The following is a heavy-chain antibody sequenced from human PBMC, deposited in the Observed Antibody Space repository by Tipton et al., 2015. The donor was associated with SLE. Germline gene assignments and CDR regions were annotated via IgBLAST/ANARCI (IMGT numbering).Heavy chain of an antibody. V-gene: IGHV4-4*08. CDR3: ARRRYGDFLLPDAFDI. J-gene: IGHJ3*02. CDR1: GDSMSRYY. D-gene: IGHD4-17*01. CDR2: IYSSGSN. Sequence: TLSLTCTVSGDSMSRYYWSWIRQFPGKGLAWIGYIYSSGSNNYNPSLKSRVTISVDTAKNQFSLKLSSVTAADTAVYYCARRRYGDFLLPDAFDIWGQGTMVTVSS.